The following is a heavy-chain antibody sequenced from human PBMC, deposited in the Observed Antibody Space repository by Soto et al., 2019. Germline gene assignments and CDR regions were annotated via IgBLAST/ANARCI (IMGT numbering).Heavy chain of an antibody. CDR3: ARDLLHCGGDCYPDY. D-gene: IGHD2-21*02. V-gene: IGHV3-48*02. CDR1: GFTFSSYS. J-gene: IGHJ4*02. Sequence: EVQLVESGGGLVQPGGYLRLSCAASGFTFSSYSMNWVRQAPGKGLEWVSYISSSSSTIYYADSVKGRFTISRDNDKNSLYLQMNSLRDEDTAVYYCARDLLHCGGDCYPDYWGQGTLVTVSS. CDR2: ISSSSSTI.